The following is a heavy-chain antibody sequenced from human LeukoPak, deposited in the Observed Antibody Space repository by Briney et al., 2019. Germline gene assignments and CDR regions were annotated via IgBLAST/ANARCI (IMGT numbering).Heavy chain of an antibody. CDR3: AAGVFAMIGDY. D-gene: IGHD3-22*01. CDR1: GGSISSYY. Sequence: PSETLSLTCTVSGGSISSYYWSWIRQHPGKGLEWIGYIYYSGSTYYNPSLKSRVTISVDTSKNQFSLKLSSVTAADTAVYYCAAGVFAMIGDYWGQGTLVTVSS. CDR2: IYYSGST. J-gene: IGHJ4*02. V-gene: IGHV4-59*06.